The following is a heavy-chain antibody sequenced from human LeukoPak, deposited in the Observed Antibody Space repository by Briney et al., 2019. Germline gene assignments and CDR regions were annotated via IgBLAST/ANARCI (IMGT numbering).Heavy chain of an antibody. CDR1: GFTFSSYG. CDR2: IRPDGSDK. D-gene: IGHD3-3*01. CDR3: AKDRAIFGVAVDY. J-gene: IGHJ4*02. Sequence: GGSLRLSCATSGFTFSSYGMHWVRQAPGKGLEWVAFIRPDGSDKFHADSLKGRFTISRDNSKNTLYLQMNSLRVEDTAVYYCAKDRAIFGVAVDYWGQGTLVTVSS. V-gene: IGHV3-30*02.